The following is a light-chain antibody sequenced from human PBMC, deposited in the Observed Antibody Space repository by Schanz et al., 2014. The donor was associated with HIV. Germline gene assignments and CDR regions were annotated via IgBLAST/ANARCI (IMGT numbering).Light chain of an antibody. CDR3: CSYAGSSTSVV. J-gene: IGLJ2*01. Sequence: QSALTQPASVSGSPGQSITISCSGTSSDIGAFDYVSWYQQYPGKAPKLIVYGVSDRPSGLSYRFSGSKSGNTASLAISDLQAADEADYYCCSYAGSSTSVVFGGGTKLTVL. CDR2: GVS. V-gene: IGLV2-14*03. CDR1: SSDIGAFDY.